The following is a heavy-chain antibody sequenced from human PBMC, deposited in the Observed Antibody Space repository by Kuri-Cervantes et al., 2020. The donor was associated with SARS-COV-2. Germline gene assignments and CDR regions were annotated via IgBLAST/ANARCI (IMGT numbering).Heavy chain of an antibody. CDR1: GGTFSSYA. V-gene: IGHV1-69*05. CDR2: IIPIFGTA. Sequence: SVKVSCKASGGTFSSYAISWVRQAPGQGLEWMGGIIPIFGTANYAQKFQGRVTITTDESTSTAYMELSRLRSDGTAVYYCARGQTSGWYDYWGQGTLVTVSS. CDR3: ARGQTSGWYDY. D-gene: IGHD6-19*01. J-gene: IGHJ4*02.